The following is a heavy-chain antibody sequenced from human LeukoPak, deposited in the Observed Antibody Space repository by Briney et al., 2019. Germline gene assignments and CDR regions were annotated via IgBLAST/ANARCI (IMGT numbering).Heavy chain of an antibody. Sequence: ASVKVSCKASGGTFSSYAISWVRQAPGQGLEWMGRIIPILGIANYAQKSQGRVTITADKSTSTAYMELSSLRSEDTAVYYCATSNREGYSGYDLFDYWGQGTLVTVSS. CDR1: GGTFSSYA. J-gene: IGHJ4*02. CDR3: ATSNREGYSGYDLFDY. V-gene: IGHV1-69*04. D-gene: IGHD5-12*01. CDR2: IIPILGIA.